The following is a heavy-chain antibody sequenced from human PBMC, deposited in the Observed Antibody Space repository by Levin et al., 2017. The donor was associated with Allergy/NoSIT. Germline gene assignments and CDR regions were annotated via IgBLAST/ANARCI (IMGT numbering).Heavy chain of an antibody. CDR3: VVGATAGD. D-gene: IGHD1-26*01. J-gene: IGHJ4*02. CDR2: ISYDGSNK. Sequence: GESLKISCAASGFTFSSYAMHWVRQAPGKGLEWVAVISYDGSNKYYADSVKGRFTISRDNSKNTLYLQMNSLRAEDTAVYYCVVGATAGDWGQGTLVTVSS. CDR1: GFTFSSYA. V-gene: IGHV3-30*04.